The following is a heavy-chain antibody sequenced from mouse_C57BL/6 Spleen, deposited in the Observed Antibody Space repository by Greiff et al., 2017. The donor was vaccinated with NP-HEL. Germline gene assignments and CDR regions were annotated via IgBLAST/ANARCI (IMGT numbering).Heavy chain of an antibody. CDR3: ARRGYYGSSYVVRYAMDY. Sequence: VMLVESGGGLVKPGGSLKLSCAASGFTFSDYGMHWVRQAPEKGLEWVAYISSGSSTIYYADTVKGRFTISRDNAKNTLFLQMTSLRSEDTAMYYCARRGYYGSSYVVRYAMDYWGQGTSVTVSS. CDR1: GFTFSDYG. D-gene: IGHD1-1*01. V-gene: IGHV5-17*01. J-gene: IGHJ4*01. CDR2: ISSGSSTI.